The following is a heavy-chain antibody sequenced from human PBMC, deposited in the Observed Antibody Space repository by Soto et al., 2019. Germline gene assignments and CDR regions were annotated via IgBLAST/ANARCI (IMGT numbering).Heavy chain of an antibody. D-gene: IGHD2-8*01. J-gene: IGHJ5*02. CDR3: AEGQAGYCTNGVCYPIKFDP. Sequence: QVQLVQSGAEVKKPGSSVKVSCKASGGTFSSYAISWVRQAPGQGLEWMGGIIPIFGTANYAQKFQGRVTITADESTSTAYMELSSLRSEDTAVYYCAEGQAGYCTNGVCYPIKFDPWGQGTLVTVSS. CDR1: GGTFSSYA. CDR2: IIPIFGTA. V-gene: IGHV1-69*01.